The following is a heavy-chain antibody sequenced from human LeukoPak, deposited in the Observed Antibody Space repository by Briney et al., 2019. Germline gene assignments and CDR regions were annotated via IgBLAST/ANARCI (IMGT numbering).Heavy chain of an antibody. CDR3: SRESGPFRPFRY. V-gene: IGHV4/OR15-8*02. J-gene: IGHJ4*01. CDR1: GGSIRGTNW. CDR2: ISLAGQT. D-gene: IGHD1-26*01. Sequence: SETLSLNCGVSGGSIRGTNWWSWVRQPPGQGLEWIGEISLAGQTNYNPSLNGRVTMSLDKSSNQLFLHLTSVTAADTATYFCSRESGPFRPFRYWGHGRLVIVSS.